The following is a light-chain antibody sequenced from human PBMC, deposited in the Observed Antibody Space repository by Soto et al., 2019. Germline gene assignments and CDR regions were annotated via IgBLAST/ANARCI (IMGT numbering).Light chain of an antibody. CDR2: EDS. Sequence: SYELTQPPSVSVSPGQTASITCYGDKLGNKYVYWYQQKAGQSPVVVIYEDSRRPSGIPERFSGSNSGNSATLTISGTQAMDEADYYCQAWDSSTGVIGGGTKLTVL. V-gene: IGLV3-1*01. CDR1: KLGNKY. CDR3: QAWDSSTGV. J-gene: IGLJ3*02.